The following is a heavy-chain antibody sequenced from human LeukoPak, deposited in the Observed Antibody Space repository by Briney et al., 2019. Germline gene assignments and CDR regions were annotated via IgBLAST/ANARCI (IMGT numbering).Heavy chain of an antibody. CDR1: GYTFTGYY. J-gene: IGHJ4*02. CDR3: ARERGYSSGWYRDY. V-gene: IGHV1-2*02. CDR2: INPNSGGT. Sequence: ASVRVSCKASGYTFTGYYMHWVRQAPGQGLEWMGWINPNSGGTNYAQKFQGRVTMTRDTSISTAYMELSRLRSDDTAVYYCARERGYSSGWYRDYWGQGTLVTVSS. D-gene: IGHD6-19*01.